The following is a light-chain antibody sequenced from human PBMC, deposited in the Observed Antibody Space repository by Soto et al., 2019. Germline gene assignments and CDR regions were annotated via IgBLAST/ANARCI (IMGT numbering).Light chain of an antibody. Sequence: EIVLTQSPATLSLSPGERASLSCRASQSVSSHLAWYQQKPGQAPRLLIYEASNRATGIPARFSGSGSGTDFTLTISSLEPEDFALYYCQQRSDWPSFGGGTKVDIK. CDR3: QQRSDWPS. CDR2: EAS. V-gene: IGKV3-11*01. CDR1: QSVSSH. J-gene: IGKJ4*01.